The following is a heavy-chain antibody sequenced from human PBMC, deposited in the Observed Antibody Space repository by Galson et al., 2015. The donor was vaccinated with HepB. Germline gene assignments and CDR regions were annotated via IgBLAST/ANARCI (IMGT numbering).Heavy chain of an antibody. CDR2: IYYSGST. D-gene: IGHD3-22*01. V-gene: IGHV4-39*07. CDR1: GGSISSSCCY. J-gene: IGHJ4*02. Sequence: ETLSLTCTVSGGSISSSCCYWGWVRQPPGKGLEWIGSIYYSGSTYYNPSLKSRVTISVDTSKNQFSLKLSSVTAADTAVYYCARGITMIEVVFDYWGQGTLVTVSS. CDR3: ARGITMIEVVFDY.